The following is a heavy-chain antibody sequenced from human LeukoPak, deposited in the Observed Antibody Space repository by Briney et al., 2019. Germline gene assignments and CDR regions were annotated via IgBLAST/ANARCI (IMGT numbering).Heavy chain of an antibody. D-gene: IGHD1-26*01. J-gene: IGHJ3*02. V-gene: IGHV4-38-2*01. Sequence: PSETLSLTCAVYGGSISSYYWSWIRQPPGKGLEWIGSIYHSGSTYYNPSLKSRVTISVDTSKNQFSLKLSSVTAADTAVYYCARTYSGSYYAAFDIWGQGTMVTVSS. CDR2: IYHSGST. CDR3: ARTYSGSYYAAFDI. CDR1: GGSISSYY.